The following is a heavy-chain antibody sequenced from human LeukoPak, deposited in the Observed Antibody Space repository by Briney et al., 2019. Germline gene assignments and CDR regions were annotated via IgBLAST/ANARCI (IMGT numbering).Heavy chain of an antibody. D-gene: IGHD5-12*01. J-gene: IGHJ3*02. Sequence: GGSLRLSCAASGFTFSSYGLHWVRQAPGKGLEWVAVISYDGSNKYYADSVKGRFTISRDNSKSTLYLQMNSPRAEDTAVYYCAKGYSGYVNDAFDISGQGTMVTVSS. CDR1: GFTFSSYG. V-gene: IGHV3-30*18. CDR2: ISYDGSNK. CDR3: AKGYSGYVNDAFDI.